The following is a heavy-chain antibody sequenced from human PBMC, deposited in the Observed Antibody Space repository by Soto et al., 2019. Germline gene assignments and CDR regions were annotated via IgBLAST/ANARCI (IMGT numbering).Heavy chain of an antibody. CDR1: GFTFSSYA. V-gene: IGHV3-23*01. Sequence: GGSRRLSCAASGFTFSSYAMSWVRQAPGKGLEWVSAISGSGGSTYYADSVKGRFTISRDNSKNTLYLQMNSLRAEDTAVYYCAVVITIQQYYFDYWGQGTLVTVSS. CDR2: ISGSGGST. CDR3: AVVITIQQYYFDY. D-gene: IGHD3-22*01. J-gene: IGHJ4*02.